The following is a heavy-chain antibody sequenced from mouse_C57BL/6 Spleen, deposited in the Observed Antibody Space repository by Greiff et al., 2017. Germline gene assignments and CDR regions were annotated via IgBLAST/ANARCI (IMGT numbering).Heavy chain of an antibody. CDR3: ARNYYGTGAMDY. D-gene: IGHD1-1*01. J-gene: IGHJ4*01. Sequence: VQLQQSGAELVRPGTSVKVSCKASGYAFTNYLIEWVKQRPGQGLEWIGVLNPGSGGTNYNEKFKGKATLTADKSSSTAYMQLSSLTSEDSAVYFCARNYYGTGAMDYWGQGTSVTVSS. CDR2: LNPGSGGT. V-gene: IGHV1-54*01. CDR1: GYAFTNYL.